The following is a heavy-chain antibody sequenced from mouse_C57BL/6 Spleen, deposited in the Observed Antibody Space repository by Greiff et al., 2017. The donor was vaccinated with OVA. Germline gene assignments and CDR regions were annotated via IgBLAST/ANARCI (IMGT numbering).Heavy chain of an antibody. CDR1: GYTFTSYW. CDR3: AIYDGDSYAMDY. D-gene: IGHD2-3*01. V-gene: IGHV1-69*01. J-gene: IGHJ4*01. CDR2: IDPSDSYT. Sequence: VQLQQPGAELVMPGASVKLSCKASGYTFTSYWMHWVKQRPGQGLEWIGEIDPSDSYTNYNQKFKGKSTLTVDKSSSTAYMQLSSLTSEDSAVYYCAIYDGDSYAMDYWGQRTSVTVSS.